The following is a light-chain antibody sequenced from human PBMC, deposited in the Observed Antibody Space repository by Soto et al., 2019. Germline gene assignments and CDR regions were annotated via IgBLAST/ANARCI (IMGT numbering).Light chain of an antibody. CDR2: AAS. CDR3: QQYNSAHQRT. J-gene: IGKJ4*01. Sequence: DIQMTQSPSSLSASEGDRVTITCRASQDISEYLAWYQQKPGKVPKLLIYAASTLQSGVPSRFSGRGSGTDLTLTSISRQPEDVETSYCQQYNSAHQRTFGGGTKVDIK. V-gene: IGKV1-27*01. CDR1: QDISEY.